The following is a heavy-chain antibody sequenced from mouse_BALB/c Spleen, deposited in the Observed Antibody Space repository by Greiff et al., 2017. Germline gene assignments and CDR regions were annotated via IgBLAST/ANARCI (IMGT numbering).Heavy chain of an antibody. CDR2: ISYDGSN. J-gene: IGHJ2*01. Sequence: EVKVEESGPGLVKPSQSLSLTCSVTGYSITSGYYWNWIRQFPGNKLEWMGYISYDGSNNYNPSLKNRISITRDTSKNQFFLKLNSVTTEDTATYYCARDYGNYDVDYWGQGTTLAVSS. CDR1: GYSITSGYY. CDR3: ARDYGNYDVDY. V-gene: IGHV3-6*02. D-gene: IGHD2-1*01.